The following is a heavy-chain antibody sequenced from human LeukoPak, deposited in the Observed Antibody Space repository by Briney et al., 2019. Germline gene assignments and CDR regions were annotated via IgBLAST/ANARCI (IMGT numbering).Heavy chain of an antibody. V-gene: IGHV1-8*01. CDR3: ARAGGGYYDSSSYYSDY. CDR2: MNPNSGNT. Sequence: ASVKVSCKASGYTFTSYDINWVRQATGQGLEWMGWMNPNSGNTGYAQKFQGRVTMTRNTSISTAYMELSSLRSEDTAVYYCARAGGGYYDSSSYYSDYWGQGTLVTVSS. J-gene: IGHJ4*02. CDR1: GYTFTSYD. D-gene: IGHD3-22*01.